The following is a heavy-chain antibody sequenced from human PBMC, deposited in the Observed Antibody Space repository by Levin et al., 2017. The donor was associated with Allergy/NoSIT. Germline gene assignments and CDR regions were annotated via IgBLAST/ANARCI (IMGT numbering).Heavy chain of an antibody. J-gene: IGHJ5*02. V-gene: IGHV4-30-2*01. CDR2: IYQTGNT. D-gene: IGHD2-8*02. Sequence: SQTLSLPCTVSGDSISNGGYSWRWIRQTPGKGLEFLGYIYQTGNTFYNPSLKSRLTMSVDRAHNQFSLKLTSVTAADTAVYFCARSSPVLVVAGWFDPWGQGILVSVSS. CDR1: GDSISNGGYS. CDR3: ARSSPVLVVAGWFDP.